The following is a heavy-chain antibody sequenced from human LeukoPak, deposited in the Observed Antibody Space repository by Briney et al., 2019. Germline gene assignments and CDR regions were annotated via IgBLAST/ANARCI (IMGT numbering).Heavy chain of an antibody. CDR2: IKSKTDGGTT. CDR3: ARVQWELRGVGSYFEY. J-gene: IGHJ4*02. V-gene: IGHV3-15*01. Sequence: GGSLRLSCAASGFTFSNAWMSWVRQAPGKGLEWVGRIKSKTDGGTTDYAAPVKGRFTISRDDSKNTLYLQMNSLRAEDTAVYYCARVQWELRGVGSYFEYWGQGALVTVSS. D-gene: IGHD1-26*01. CDR1: GFTFSNAW.